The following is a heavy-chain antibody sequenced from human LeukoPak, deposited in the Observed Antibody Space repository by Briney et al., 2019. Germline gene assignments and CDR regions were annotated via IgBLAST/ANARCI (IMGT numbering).Heavy chain of an antibody. CDR2: INPNSGGT. D-gene: IGHD6-19*01. CDR3: SRVWSKRIAVAYS. J-gene: IGHJ5*01. CDR1: GYTFTCYY. V-gene: IGHV1-2*02. Sequence: ASVSVSLKASGYTFTCYYIHWVRLPPAQGLGWMGLINPNSGGTNNAQKVQGRVTLTRDTYISTDNLDLRRKRFDDTDAYFCSRVWSKRIAVAYSCVEGSQVSVSS.